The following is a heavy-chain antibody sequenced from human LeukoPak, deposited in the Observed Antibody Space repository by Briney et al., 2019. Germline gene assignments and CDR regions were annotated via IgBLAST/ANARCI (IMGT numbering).Heavy chain of an antibody. CDR2: INHSGST. Sequence: PSETLSLTCAVYGGSFSGYYWSWIRQPPGKGLEWIGEINHSGSTNYNPSLKSRVTISVDTSKNQFSLKLSSVTAADTAVYCCASRRLLWFGELRDYWGQGTLVTVSS. V-gene: IGHV4-34*01. CDR1: GGSFSGYY. CDR3: ASRRLLWFGELRDY. J-gene: IGHJ4*02. D-gene: IGHD3-10*01.